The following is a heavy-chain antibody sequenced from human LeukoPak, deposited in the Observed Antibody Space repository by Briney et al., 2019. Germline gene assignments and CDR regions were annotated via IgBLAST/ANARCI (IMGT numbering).Heavy chain of an antibody. CDR2: ISSSGSTI. CDR3: ARGDSSLGWD. D-gene: IGHD7-27*01. V-gene: IGHV3-48*03. Sequence: GGSLRLSCAASGFTFSSYEMNWVRQAPGKGLEWVSYISSSGSTIYYADSAKGRFTISRDNAKNSLYLQMNSLRAEDTAVYYCARGDSSLGWDWGQGTLVTVSS. CDR1: GFTFSSYE. J-gene: IGHJ1*01.